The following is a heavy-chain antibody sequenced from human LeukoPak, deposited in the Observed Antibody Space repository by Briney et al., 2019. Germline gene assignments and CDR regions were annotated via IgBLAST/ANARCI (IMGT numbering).Heavy chain of an antibody. J-gene: IGHJ4*02. CDR2: INSDGSST. CDR1: GFTFSSYW. V-gene: IGHV3-74*01. Sequence: GGSLRLSFAASGFTFSSYWMHWVRQAPGKGLGWVSRINSDGSSTSYADSVKGRFTISRDNAKNSLYLQMNSLRAEDRAVYYCARDLSGSYWGQGTLVTVSS. CDR3: ARDLSGSY. D-gene: IGHD1-26*01.